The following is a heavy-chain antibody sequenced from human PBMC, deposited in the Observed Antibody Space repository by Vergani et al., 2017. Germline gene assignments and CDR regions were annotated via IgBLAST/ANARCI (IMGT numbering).Heavy chain of an antibody. Sequence: EVQLLESGGGLVQPGGSLRLSCAASGFTSSSYAMSWVRQAPGKGLEWVSYISSSGSTIYYADSVKGRFTISRDNAKNSLYLQMNSLRAEDTAVYYCAREGIFPREPVGDYWGQGTLVTVSS. J-gene: IGHJ4*02. D-gene: IGHD1-26*01. CDR3: AREGIFPREPVGDY. CDR1: GFTSSSYA. V-gene: IGHV3-48*03. CDR2: ISSSGSTI.